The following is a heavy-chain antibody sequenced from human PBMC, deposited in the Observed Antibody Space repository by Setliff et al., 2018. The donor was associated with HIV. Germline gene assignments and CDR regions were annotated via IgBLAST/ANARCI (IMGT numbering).Heavy chain of an antibody. Sequence: ASVKVSCKASGYTFTAYYMHWVRQAPGQGLEWMGWIYPNSGGTKYAQKFQGRVTLTRDTSISTAYMELSRLTSDDTAVYYCARSSISEYLLYYWGHGTLVTVSS. J-gene: IGHJ4*01. V-gene: IGHV1-2*02. CDR3: ARSSISEYLLYY. D-gene: IGHD2-2*02. CDR2: IYPNSGGT. CDR1: GYTFTAYY.